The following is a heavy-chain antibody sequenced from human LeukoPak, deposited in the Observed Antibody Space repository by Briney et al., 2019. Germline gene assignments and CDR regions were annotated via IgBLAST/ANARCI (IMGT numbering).Heavy chain of an antibody. CDR3: ARDPDEWLLPIDY. D-gene: IGHD3-22*01. J-gene: IGHJ4*02. CDR1: GFTFSSYW. Sequence: GGSLRLSCAASGFTFSSYWMSWVRQAPGKGLEWVANIKQDGSEKYYVDSVKGRFTISRDNAKDSLYLQMNSLRAEDTAVYYCARDPDEWLLPIDYWGQGTLVTASS. CDR2: IKQDGSEK. V-gene: IGHV3-7*01.